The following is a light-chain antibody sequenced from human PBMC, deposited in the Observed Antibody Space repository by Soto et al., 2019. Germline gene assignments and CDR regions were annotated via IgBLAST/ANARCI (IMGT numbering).Light chain of an antibody. Sequence: QSALTQPASVSGSHGQSITISCTGTSSDVGSYNLVSWYQQHPGKAPKLMIYEGSKRPSGVSNRVSGSKSGNTASLTISGLQAEDEADYYCCSYAGSSTFVVFGGGTQLTVL. V-gene: IGLV2-23*03. J-gene: IGLJ2*01. CDR3: CSYAGSSTFVV. CDR1: SSDVGSYNL. CDR2: EGS.